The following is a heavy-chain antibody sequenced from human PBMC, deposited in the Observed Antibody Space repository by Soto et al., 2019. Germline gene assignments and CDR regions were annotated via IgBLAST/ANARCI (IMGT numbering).Heavy chain of an antibody. V-gene: IGHV5-51*01. Sequence: RGESLKISCKGSGYSFSSYWIGWVRQMPGKGLEWMGIIYSGDSDTRYSPSFQGQVTISADKSINTAYLQWSSLKASDTAMYYCARRTETDYYGMDVWGQGITVTVSS. CDR1: GYSFSSYW. CDR2: IYSGDSDT. J-gene: IGHJ6*02. D-gene: IGHD4-17*01. CDR3: ARRTETDYYGMDV.